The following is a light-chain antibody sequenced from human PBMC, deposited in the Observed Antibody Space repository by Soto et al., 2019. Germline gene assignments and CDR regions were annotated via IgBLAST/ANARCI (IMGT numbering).Light chain of an antibody. Sequence: FVLTKSPGTLSWSPRERATLSCRSSQTVRNNYLAWYQQKPGQAPRLLIYDASSRATGIPDRFSGGGSGTDFTLTISRLEPEDFAVYYCQQRSNRLPITFGQGTRLEIK. CDR1: QTVRNNY. V-gene: IGKV3D-20*02. J-gene: IGKJ5*01. CDR2: DAS. CDR3: QQRSNRLPIT.